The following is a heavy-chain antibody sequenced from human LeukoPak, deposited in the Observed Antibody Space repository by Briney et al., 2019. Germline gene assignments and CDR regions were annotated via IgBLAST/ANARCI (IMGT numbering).Heavy chain of an antibody. CDR2: IYTSGST. J-gene: IGHJ3*02. Sequence: SETLSLTCAVYGGSFSGYYWSWIRQPAGKGLEWIGRIYTSGSTNYNPSLKSRVTMSVDTPKNQFSLKLSSVTAADTAVYYCARVGEWELQWAFDIWGQGTMVTVSS. CDR1: GGSFSGYY. CDR3: ARVGEWELQWAFDI. D-gene: IGHD1-26*01. V-gene: IGHV4-59*10.